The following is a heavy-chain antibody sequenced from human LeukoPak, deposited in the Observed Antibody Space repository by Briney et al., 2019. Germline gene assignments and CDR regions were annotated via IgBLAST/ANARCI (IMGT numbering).Heavy chain of an antibody. D-gene: IGHD3-22*01. CDR2: ISGSGGST. CDR3: AKRGYYYDRSGYYYFDY. J-gene: IGHJ4*02. Sequence: GGSLRLSCAASGFTFSSYAMSWVRQAPGKGLEWVSTISGSGGSTYYADSVKGRFTISRDNSKNTLYLQMNSLRAEDTAVYYCAKRGYYYDRSGYYYFDYWGQGTLVTVSS. CDR1: GFTFSSYA. V-gene: IGHV3-23*01.